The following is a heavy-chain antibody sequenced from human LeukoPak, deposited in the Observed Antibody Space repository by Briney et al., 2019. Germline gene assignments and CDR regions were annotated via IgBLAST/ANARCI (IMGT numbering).Heavy chain of an antibody. CDR1: GYTFPSYF. CDR3: ARVGLTIFGVVTPPPDY. J-gene: IGHJ4*02. V-gene: IGHV1-46*01. D-gene: IGHD3-3*01. Sequence: ASVKVSCKASGYTFPSYFMHWVRQAPGQGLEWMGIINPTGGSTTYAQKLQGRVTMTTDTSTSTAYMELRSLRSDDTAVYYCARVGLTIFGVVTPPPDYWGQGTLVTVSS. CDR2: INPTGGST.